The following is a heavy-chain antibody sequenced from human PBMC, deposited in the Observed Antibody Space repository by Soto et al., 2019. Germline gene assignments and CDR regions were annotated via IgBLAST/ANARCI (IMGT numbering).Heavy chain of an antibody. Sequence: GGSLRLSCAASGFTFSSYEMNCVRQAPGKGLEWVSYISSSGSIIYYADSVKGRFTISRDNAKNSLYLQMNSLRAEDTALYYCARDSMQYGDYFDYWGQGTLVTVSS. V-gene: IGHV3-48*03. J-gene: IGHJ4*02. CDR1: GFTFSSYE. D-gene: IGHD4-17*01. CDR3: ARDSMQYGDYFDY. CDR2: ISSSGSII.